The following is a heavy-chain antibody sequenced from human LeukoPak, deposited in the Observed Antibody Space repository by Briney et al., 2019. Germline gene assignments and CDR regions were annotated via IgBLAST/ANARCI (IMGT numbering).Heavy chain of an antibody. Sequence: GGSLRLSCAASGFTFRDYWMTWVRQAPGKGPEWVADIKQDGGDKNYVDSVKGRFTISRDNAKNSLYLQMDSLRAEDTAVYHCVRAGYTYGTLYFWGQGTLVTVSS. CDR2: IKQDGGDK. D-gene: IGHD5-18*01. CDR1: GFTFRDYW. CDR3: VRAGYTYGTLYF. J-gene: IGHJ4*02. V-gene: IGHV3-7*01.